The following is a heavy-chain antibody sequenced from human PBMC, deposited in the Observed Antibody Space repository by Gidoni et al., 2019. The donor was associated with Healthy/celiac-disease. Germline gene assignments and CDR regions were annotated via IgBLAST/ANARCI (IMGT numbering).Heavy chain of an antibody. CDR1: GGTFRSYA. D-gene: IGHD2-2*01. J-gene: IGHJ4*02. CDR2: IIPIFGTA. V-gene: IGHV1-69*01. Sequence: QVQLVQSGAEVKKPGSSVKVSCKASGGTFRSYAISWVRPAPGQGLEWMGGIIPIFGTANYAQKFQGRVTITADESTSTAYMELSSLRSEDTAVYYCARKGGDIVVVPAAIYDSSGYYPFDYWGQGTLVTVSS. CDR3: ARKGGDIVVVPAAIYDSSGYYPFDY.